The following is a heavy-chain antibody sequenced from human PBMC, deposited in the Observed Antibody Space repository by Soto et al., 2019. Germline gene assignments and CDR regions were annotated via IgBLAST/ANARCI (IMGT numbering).Heavy chain of an antibody. CDR2: IYYSGST. J-gene: IGHJ5*02. Sequence: SETLSLTCTVSGGSISSGGYYWSWIRQHPGKGLEWIGYIYYSGSTYYNPSLKSRVTISVDTSKNQFSLKLSSVTAADTAVYYCARAGHRSGGSRYTGPYNWFDPWGQGTLVTVSS. CDR1: GGSISSGGYY. D-gene: IGHD2-15*01. V-gene: IGHV4-31*03. CDR3: ARAGHRSGGSRYTGPYNWFDP.